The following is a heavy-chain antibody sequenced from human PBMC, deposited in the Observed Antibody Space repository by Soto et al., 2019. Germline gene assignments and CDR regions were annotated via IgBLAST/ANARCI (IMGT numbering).Heavy chain of an antibody. Sequence: SETLSLTCTVSGGSISSYYWSWIRQPPGKGLEWIGYIYYSGSTNYNPSLKSRVTISVDTSKNQFSLKLSSVTAADTAVYYCARSPYYYDSRASDRAFDIWGQGTMVTV. V-gene: IGHV4-59*01. CDR2: IYYSGST. CDR1: GGSISSYY. D-gene: IGHD3-22*01. CDR3: ARSPYYYDSRASDRAFDI. J-gene: IGHJ3*02.